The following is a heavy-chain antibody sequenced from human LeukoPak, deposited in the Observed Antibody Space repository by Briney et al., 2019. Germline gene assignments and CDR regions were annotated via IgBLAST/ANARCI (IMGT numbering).Heavy chain of an antibody. Sequence: GGSLRLSCAASGFTFSSYAMSWVRQAPGKGLEWVSAISGSGGSTYYADSVKGRFTISRDNAKNSLYLQMNSLRAEDTAIYYCTRDGPRLQEIYWGQGILVTVSS. D-gene: IGHD5-24*01. CDR3: TRDGPRLQEIY. CDR1: GFTFSSYA. V-gene: IGHV3-23*01. CDR2: ISGSGGST. J-gene: IGHJ4*02.